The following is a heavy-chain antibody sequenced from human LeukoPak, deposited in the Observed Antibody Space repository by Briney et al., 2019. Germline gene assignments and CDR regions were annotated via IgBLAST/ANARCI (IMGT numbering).Heavy chain of an antibody. V-gene: IGHV4-59*08. Sequence: PSETLSLTCTVSGDSISTYYWSWIRQPPGKGLDWIAYIYHSGTTNYNPSLKSRVTISEDTSKNQVSLNLTSVTAADTAVYYCARAAEYSSGWYLFDYWGQGILVTVSA. D-gene: IGHD6-19*01. CDR3: ARAAEYSSGWYLFDY. J-gene: IGHJ4*02. CDR1: GDSISTYY. CDR2: IYHSGTT.